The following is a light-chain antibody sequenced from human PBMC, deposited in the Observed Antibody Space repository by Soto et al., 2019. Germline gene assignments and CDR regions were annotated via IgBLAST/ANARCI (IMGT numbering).Light chain of an antibody. V-gene: IGLV2-14*01. J-gene: IGLJ1*01. CDR1: SSDVGGYNY. Sequence: QFALTQPASVSGSPGQSITISCTGTSSDVGGYNYVSWYQQHPGKAPKLMIYDVSNRPSGVSNRFSGSKSGNTASLTISGLQAEDEADYYCSSYTSSSTPVVFGTGTKVTVL. CDR2: DVS. CDR3: SSYTSSSTPVV.